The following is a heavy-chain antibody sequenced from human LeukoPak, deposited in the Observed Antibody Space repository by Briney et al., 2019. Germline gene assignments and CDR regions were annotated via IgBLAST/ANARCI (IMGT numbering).Heavy chain of an antibody. CDR2: IKQDGSEK. Sequence: GGSLRLSCAASGFTFSSYWMSWVRQAPAKGLEWVANIKQDGSEKYYVDSVKGRFTISRDSAKNSLYLQMNSLRAEDTAVYYCARGARQWLVPDFDYWGQGTLVTVSS. CDR3: ARGARQWLVPDFDY. CDR1: GFTFSSYW. V-gene: IGHV3-7*01. J-gene: IGHJ4*02. D-gene: IGHD6-19*01.